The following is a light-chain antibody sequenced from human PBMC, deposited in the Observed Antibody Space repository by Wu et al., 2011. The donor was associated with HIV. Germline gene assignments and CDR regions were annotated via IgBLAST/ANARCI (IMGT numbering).Light chain of an antibody. V-gene: IGKV3-11*01. Sequence: GERATLSCRASQSVSDFLAWYQQKPGQAPRLLIYDVSKRATGIPARFSGSASGTEFTLTISSLQPDDFATYYCQQLNSYPLTFGGGTKVDIK. CDR3: QQLNSYPLT. J-gene: IGKJ4*01. CDR2: DVS. CDR1: QSVSDF.